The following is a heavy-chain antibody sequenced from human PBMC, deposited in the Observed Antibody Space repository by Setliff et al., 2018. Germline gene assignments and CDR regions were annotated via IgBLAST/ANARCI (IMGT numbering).Heavy chain of an antibody. CDR1: GFRFNGHG. Sequence: GGSLRLSCAASGFRFNGHGMNWVRQAPGKGLEWVSTINWDGRSIGYADSVKGRFTISRDNAKNSLYLQMNSLRVEDTALYHCVRLGTVAAGDWGQGTLVTVSS. CDR3: VRLGTVAAGD. V-gene: IGHV3-20*01. CDR2: INWDGRSI. J-gene: IGHJ4*02. D-gene: IGHD6-19*01.